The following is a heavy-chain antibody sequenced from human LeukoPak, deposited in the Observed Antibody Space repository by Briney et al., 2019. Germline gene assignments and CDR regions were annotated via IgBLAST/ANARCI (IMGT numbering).Heavy chain of an antibody. CDR2: IKSKTDGGST. D-gene: IGHD6-25*01. CDR3: TTAPADYYYYYGKDV. Sequence: GGSLRLSCAASGFTFSNAWMNWVRQAPGKGLEWVGRIKSKTDGGSTDYAAPVKGTFTISRDDSKNTLYLQMHSLKTEDTAVYYCTTAPADYYYYYGKDVWGQGTTVTVSS. V-gene: IGHV3-15*07. CDR1: GFTFSNAW. J-gene: IGHJ6*02.